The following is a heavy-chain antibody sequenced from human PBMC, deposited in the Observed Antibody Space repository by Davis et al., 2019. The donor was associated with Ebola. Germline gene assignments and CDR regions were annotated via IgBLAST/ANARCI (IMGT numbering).Heavy chain of an antibody. CDR2: ISAYNGNT. Sequence: AASVKVSCKASGYTFTRYVITWVRQAPGQGLEWMVWISAYNGNTNYAQNLQGRVTMTTDTSTSTAYIELRSLTSDDTAVYYCARDFGMITAAGTFDPWGQGTLVIVSS. CDR3: ARDFGMITAAGTFDP. J-gene: IGHJ5*02. D-gene: IGHD6-13*01. V-gene: IGHV1-18*01. CDR1: GYTFTRYV.